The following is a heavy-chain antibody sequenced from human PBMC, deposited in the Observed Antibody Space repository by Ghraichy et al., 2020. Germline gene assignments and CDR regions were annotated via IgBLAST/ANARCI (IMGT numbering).Heavy chain of an antibody. CDR1: GFSFSSYE. D-gene: IGHD2-2*01. J-gene: IGHJ4*02. CDR3: ARDQGDGYCSTDTCYGVDY. CDR2: ISGSSGTR. V-gene: IGHV3-48*03. Sequence: GGSLRLSCVASGFSFSSYEMNWVRQAPGKGLEWVAYISGSSGTRFYADSVNGRFTISRDNAKSSLYLQMNSLTLEDTAIYYCARDQGDGYCSTDTCYGVDYWGLGTLVTVSS.